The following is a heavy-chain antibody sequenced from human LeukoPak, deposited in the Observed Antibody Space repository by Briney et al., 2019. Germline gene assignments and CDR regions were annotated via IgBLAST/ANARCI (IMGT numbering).Heavy chain of an antibody. CDR3: AGGTRLRSSYYFDY. D-gene: IGHD5-12*01. J-gene: IGHJ4*02. CDR1: GYTFTSYD. V-gene: IGHV1-8*03. Sequence: GASVKVSCKASGYTFTSYDINWVRQATGQGLEWMGWMNPNSGNTGYAQKFQGRVTITRNTSISTAYMELSSLRSEDTAVYYCAGGTRLRSSYYFDYWGQGTLVTVSS. CDR2: MNPNSGNT.